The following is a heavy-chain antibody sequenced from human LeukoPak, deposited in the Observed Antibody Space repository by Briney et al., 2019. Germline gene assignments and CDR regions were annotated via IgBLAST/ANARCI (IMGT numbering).Heavy chain of an antibody. CDR2: MNPNSGNT. D-gene: IGHD3-10*01. V-gene: IGHV1-8*03. Sequence: ASVKVSCKASGYTFTSYDINWVRQATGQGLEWMGWMNPNSGNTGYAQKFQGRVTITRNTSISTAYMELSSLRSEDTAVYYCARAGHMRYYGSGSLGYWGQGTLVTVSS. J-gene: IGHJ4*02. CDR3: ARAGHMRYYGSGSLGY. CDR1: GYTFTSYD.